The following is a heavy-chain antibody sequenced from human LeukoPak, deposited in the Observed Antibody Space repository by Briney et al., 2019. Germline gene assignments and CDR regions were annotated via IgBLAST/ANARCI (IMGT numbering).Heavy chain of an antibody. D-gene: IGHD4-17*01. CDR2: IYVGGST. Sequence: SQTLSLTCSVSGGSISSGSYHWSWIRQPAGKGLEWIGRIYVGGSTNYNPSLKRRVTISADTSKNQFSLKVISVTAADTAVYFCARLTPYGDYYFDNWGQGMSVTVST. V-gene: IGHV4-61*02. J-gene: IGHJ4*02. CDR3: ARLTPYGDYYFDN. CDR1: GGSISSGSYH.